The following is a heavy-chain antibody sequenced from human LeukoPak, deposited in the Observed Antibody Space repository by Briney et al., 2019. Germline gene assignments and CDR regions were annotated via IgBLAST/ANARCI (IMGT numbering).Heavy chain of an antibody. J-gene: IGHJ4*02. V-gene: IGHV3-11*04. Sequence: GGSLRLSCAASGFTFSDYYMSWIRQAPGKGLEWVSYISSSGSTIYYADSVKGRFTISRDNAKSSLYLQMNSLRAEDTAVYYCARSRQSLTTSDYWGQGTLVTVSS. CDR3: ARSRQSLTTSDY. CDR2: ISSSGSTI. D-gene: IGHD3-16*02. CDR1: GFTFSDYY.